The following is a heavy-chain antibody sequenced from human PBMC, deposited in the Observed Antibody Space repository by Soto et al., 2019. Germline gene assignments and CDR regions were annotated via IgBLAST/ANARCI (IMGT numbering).Heavy chain of an antibody. D-gene: IGHD4-17*01. V-gene: IGHV3-30*18. CDR1: GFTVSSYG. CDR3: VKDGLHYGGLDY. J-gene: IGHJ4*02. Sequence: QVQLVESGGGVVQHGRSLRLSCAASGFTVSSYGMHWVRQAPGKGLEWVAVISYDGSNKYYADSVKGRFTISRDNSKNTLYLQMNSLRAEDTAVYYCVKDGLHYGGLDYWGQGTLVTVSS. CDR2: ISYDGSNK.